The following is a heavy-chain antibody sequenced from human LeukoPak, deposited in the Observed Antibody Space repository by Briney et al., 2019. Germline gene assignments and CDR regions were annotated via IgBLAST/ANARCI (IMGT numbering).Heavy chain of an antibody. CDR2: IIPILGIA. J-gene: IGHJ4*02. CDR3: ARGWFGYSSGWYDY. CDR1: GGTFSSYA. V-gene: IGHV1-69*04. Sequence: SVKVSCKASGGTFSSYAISWVRQAPGQGLEWMGRIIPILGIANYAQKFQGRVTITADKSTSTAYMELSSLRSEDTAVYYCARGWFGYSSGWYDYWGQGTLVTVSS. D-gene: IGHD6-19*01.